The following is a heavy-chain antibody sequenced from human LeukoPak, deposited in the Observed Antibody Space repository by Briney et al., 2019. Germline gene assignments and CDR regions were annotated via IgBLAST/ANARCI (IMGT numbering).Heavy chain of an antibody. V-gene: IGHV4-34*01. CDR3: ARARYCSSTSCYSRIDP. CDR2: INHSGST. D-gene: IGHD2-2*01. J-gene: IGHJ5*02. CDR1: GGSFSGYY. Sequence: SETLSLTCAVYGGSFSGYYWSWIRQPPGKGLEWIGEINHSGSTNYNPSLKSRVTISVDTSKNQFSLKLSSVTAADTAVYYCARARYCSSTSCYSRIDPWGQGTLVTVSS.